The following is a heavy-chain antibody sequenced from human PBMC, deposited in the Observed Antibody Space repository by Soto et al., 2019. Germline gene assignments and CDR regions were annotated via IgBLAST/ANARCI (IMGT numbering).Heavy chain of an antibody. Sequence: GSSVKVSCKASGYTFTSYYMHWVRQAPGQGLEWMGILNPSGGSTSYAQKFQGRVTMTRDTSTSTVYMELSSLRSEDAAVYYCARVYDFWSGYFYDYGLDVWGQGTTVPVSS. CDR2: LNPSGGST. D-gene: IGHD3-3*01. V-gene: IGHV1-46*01. CDR1: GYTFTSYY. J-gene: IGHJ6*02. CDR3: ARVYDFWSGYFYDYGLDV.